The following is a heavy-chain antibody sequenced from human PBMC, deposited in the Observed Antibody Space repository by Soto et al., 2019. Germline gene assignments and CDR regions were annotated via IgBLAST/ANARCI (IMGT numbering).Heavy chain of an antibody. J-gene: IGHJ5*02. D-gene: IGHD1-26*01. CDR2: IIPVFGSP. Sequence: VQLVQSGAEVKKPGSSVRVSCETSGDTFSSHTINWLRQAPGQGLEWMGGIIPVFGSPNYAEKFQGRVTISAYTSTNKAYMELRSLTSDDTAVYFCARDISGTNNWFDPWGQGXXXTVSS. CDR1: GDTFSSHT. CDR3: ARDISGTNNWFDP. V-gene: IGHV1-69*06.